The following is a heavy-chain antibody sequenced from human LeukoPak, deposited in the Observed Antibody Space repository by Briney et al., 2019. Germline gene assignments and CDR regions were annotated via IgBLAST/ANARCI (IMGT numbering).Heavy chain of an antibody. CDR3: ARDYCSSTSCLFDY. CDR2: INPNSGDT. Sequence: ASVKVSCKASGYTFTGYYMHWVRQAPGQGLEWMGRINPNSGDTNYAQKFQGRVTMTRDTSISTAYMELSRLRSDDTAVYYCARDYCSSTSCLFDYWGQGTLVTVSS. CDR1: GYTFTGYY. V-gene: IGHV1-2*06. D-gene: IGHD2-2*01. J-gene: IGHJ4*02.